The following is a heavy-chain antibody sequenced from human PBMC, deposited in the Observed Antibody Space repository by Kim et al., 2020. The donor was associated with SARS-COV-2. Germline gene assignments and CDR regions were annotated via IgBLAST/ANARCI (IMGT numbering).Heavy chain of an antibody. CDR3: ARQGYCSGGNCYRGWVDP. D-gene: IGHD2-15*01. V-gene: IGHV4-59*08. J-gene: IGHJ5*02. CDR2: IDYSGST. Sequence: SETLSLTCTVSGGSISSYYWSWIRQPPGKGLEWIGHIDYSGSTKYNASLKSRVTISMDTSKNQFSLKLSSVTAADTAVYYCARQGYCSGGNCYRGWVDPWGQGTLVTVSS. CDR1: GGSISSYY.